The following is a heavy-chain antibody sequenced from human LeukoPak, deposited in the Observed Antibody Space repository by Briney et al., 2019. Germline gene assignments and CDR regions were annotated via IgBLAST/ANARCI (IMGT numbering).Heavy chain of an antibody. J-gene: IGHJ4*02. V-gene: IGHV3-7*01. CDR1: GFTFSNTW. Sequence: GGSLRLSCAASGFTFSNTWMAWVRQAPGKGLEWVANIKQDGSTRHYVDSVKGRFTISRDNAKKSLYLQMNSLRAEDTAAYYCARDQTGSLDYWGQGTLVTVSS. D-gene: IGHD1-26*01. CDR3: ARDQTGSLDY. CDR2: IKQDGSTR.